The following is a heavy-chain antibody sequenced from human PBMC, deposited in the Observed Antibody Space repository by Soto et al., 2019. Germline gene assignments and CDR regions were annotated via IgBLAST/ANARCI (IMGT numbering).Heavy chain of an antibody. Sequence: QVQLQESGPGLVKPSGTLSLTCAVSSGSISSSNWWSWVRQPPGKGLEWIGEIYHSGSTNYNPSLKSRVTISGDKSKNQFSLKLSSVTAADTAVYYCARVSIPIYYYYYMDVWGKGTTVTVSS. CDR2: IYHSGST. CDR3: ARVSIPIYYYYYMDV. J-gene: IGHJ6*03. V-gene: IGHV4-4*02. CDR1: SGSISSSNW.